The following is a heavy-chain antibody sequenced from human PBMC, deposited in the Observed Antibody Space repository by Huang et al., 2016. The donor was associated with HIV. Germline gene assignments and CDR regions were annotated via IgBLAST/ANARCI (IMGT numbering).Heavy chain of an antibody. CDR1: GGSISTHY. V-gene: IGHV4-59*11. Sequence: QVQLQESGPGLVKPSETLSLTCTVSGGSISTHYWSWIRQPPGKGLEWIGSIDYSGSTNDSPSLKSRDTILLDTSKNQFSLRVNAVTAADTAMYYCARDHHDFWRGYRRMYFFDHWGQGTLVTVSS. J-gene: IGHJ4*02. CDR3: ARDHHDFWRGYRRMYFFDH. D-gene: IGHD3-3*01. CDR2: IDYSGST.